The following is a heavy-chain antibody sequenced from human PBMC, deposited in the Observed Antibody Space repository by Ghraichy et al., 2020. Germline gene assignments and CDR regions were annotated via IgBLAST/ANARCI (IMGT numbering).Heavy chain of an antibody. D-gene: IGHD5-18*01. CDR1: GFTFSSYA. CDR3: VRAKGGYSYGLFYFDY. Sequence: GGSLRLSCAASGFTFSSYAMSWVRQAPGKGLEWVSAISGSGGSTYYADSVKGRFTISRDNSKNTLYLQMNSLRAEDTAVYYCVRAKGGYSYGLFYFDYWGQGTLVTVSS. V-gene: IGHV3-23*01. J-gene: IGHJ4*02. CDR2: ISGSGGST.